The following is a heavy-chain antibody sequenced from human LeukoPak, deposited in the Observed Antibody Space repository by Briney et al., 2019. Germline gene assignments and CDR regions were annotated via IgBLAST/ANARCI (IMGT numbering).Heavy chain of an antibody. CDR1: GGSFSGYY. CDR3: ARGVGGCARGPAKAYYFDY. Sequence: SETLSLTCAVYGGSFSGYYWSWIRQPPGKGLEWIGYIYHSGSTYYNPSLKSRVTISVDRSKNQFSLKLSSVTAADTAVYCCARGVGGCARGPAKAYYFDYWGQGTLVTVSS. D-gene: IGHD6-19*01. V-gene: IGHV4-34*01. J-gene: IGHJ4*02. CDR2: IYHSGST.